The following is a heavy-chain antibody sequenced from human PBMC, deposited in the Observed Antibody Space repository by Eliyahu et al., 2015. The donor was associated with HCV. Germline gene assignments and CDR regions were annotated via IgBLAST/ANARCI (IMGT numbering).Heavy chain of an antibody. CDR1: GYTFTSYY. V-gene: IGHV1-46*01. CDR2: INPSGGST. CDR3: ARVGGTSRVPINPLFDY. D-gene: IGHD3-16*01. Sequence: QVQLVQSGAEVKKPGASVKVSCKASGYTFTSYYMHWVRQAPGQGLEWMGIINPSGGSTSYAQKFQGRVTMTRDTSTSTVYMELSSLRSEDTAVYYCARVGGTSRVPINPLFDYWGQGTLVTVSS. J-gene: IGHJ4*02.